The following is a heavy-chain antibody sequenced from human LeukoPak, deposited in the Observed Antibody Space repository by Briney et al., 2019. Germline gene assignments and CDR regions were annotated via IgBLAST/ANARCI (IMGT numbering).Heavy chain of an antibody. J-gene: IGHJ4*02. V-gene: IGHV3-23*01. CDR3: AKAPSDSSGYYYAVSDY. Sequence: TGGSLRLSCAASGFTFSSYAMSWVRQAPGKGLEWVSASSGSGGSTYYADSVKGRFTISRDNSKNTLYLQMNSLRAEDTAVYYCAKAPSDSSGYYYAVSDYWGQGTLVTVSS. D-gene: IGHD3-22*01. CDR1: GFTFSSYA. CDR2: SSGSGGST.